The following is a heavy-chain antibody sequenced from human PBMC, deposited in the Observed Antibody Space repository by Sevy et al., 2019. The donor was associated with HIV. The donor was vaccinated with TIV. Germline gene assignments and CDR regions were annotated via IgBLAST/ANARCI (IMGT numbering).Heavy chain of an antibody. J-gene: IGHJ4*02. CDR3: ARDLQQCKFDY. D-gene: IGHD5-18*01. V-gene: IGHV3-21*01. CDR1: GFTFSSYS. Sequence: GGSQRLSCAASGFTFSSYSMNWVRQAPGKGLEWVSSISSSSSYIYYADSVKGRFTISRDNAKNSLYLQMNSLRAEDTAVYYCARDLQQCKFDYWGQGTLVTVSS. CDR2: ISSSSSYI.